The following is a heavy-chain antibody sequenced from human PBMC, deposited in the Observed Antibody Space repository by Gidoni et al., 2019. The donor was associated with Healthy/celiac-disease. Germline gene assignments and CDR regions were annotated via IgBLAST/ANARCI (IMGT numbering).Heavy chain of an antibody. J-gene: IGHJ4*02. CDR3: ARGVPCGSGGSCYSKYYFDY. CDR2: INHSGST. CDR1: GGSFSGYY. Sequence: QVQLQQWGAGLLKPSETLSLTCAVYGGSFSGYYWSWIRQPPGKGLEWIGEINHSGSTNYNPSLKSRVTISVDTSKNQFSLKLSSVTAADTAVYYCARGVPCGSGGSCYSKYYFDYWGQGTLVTVSS. D-gene: IGHD2-15*01. V-gene: IGHV4-34*01.